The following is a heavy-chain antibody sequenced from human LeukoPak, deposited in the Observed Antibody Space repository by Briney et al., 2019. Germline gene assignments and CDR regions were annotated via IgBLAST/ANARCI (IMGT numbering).Heavy chain of an antibody. V-gene: IGHV4-34*01. CDR3: ARRLVLLQNWFDP. CDR1: GGSFSGYY. CDR2: INHSGST. J-gene: IGHJ5*02. Sequence: TSETLSLTCTVYGGSFSGYYWSWIRQPPGKGLEWIGEINHSGSTNYNPSLKSRVTISVDTSKNQFSLKLSSVTAADTAVYYCARRLVLLQNWFDPWGQGTLVTVSP. D-gene: IGHD3-10*01.